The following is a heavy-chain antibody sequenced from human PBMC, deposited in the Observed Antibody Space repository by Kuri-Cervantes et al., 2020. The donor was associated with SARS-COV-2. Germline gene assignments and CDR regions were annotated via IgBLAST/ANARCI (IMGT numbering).Heavy chain of an antibody. CDR2: ISGSGGST. V-gene: IGHV3-23*01. D-gene: IGHD2-15*01. CDR1: GFTFSSYA. J-gene: IGHJ4*02. Sequence: GGSLRLSCAASGFTFSSYAMSWVRQAPGKGLEWVSAISGSGGSTYYADSVKGRFTISRDNSKNTLYLQMNSLRAEDTAVYYCASQAGAVVVAATEFDYWGQGTLVTVSS. CDR3: ASQAGAVVVAATEFDY.